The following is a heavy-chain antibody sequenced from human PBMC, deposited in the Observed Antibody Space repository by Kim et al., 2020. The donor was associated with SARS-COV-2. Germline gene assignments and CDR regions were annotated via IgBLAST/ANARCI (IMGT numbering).Heavy chain of an antibody. CDR2: IKQDGSEK. CDR3: ASGRGEDSFDY. CDR1: GFTFSSYW. V-gene: IGHV3-7*01. Sequence: GGSLRLSCAASGFTFSSYWMSWVRQAPGKGLEWVANIKQDGSEKYYVDSVKGRFTISRDNAKNSLYLQMNSLRAEDTAVYYCASGRGEDSFDYWGQGTLVTVSS. D-gene: IGHD3-16*01. J-gene: IGHJ4*02.